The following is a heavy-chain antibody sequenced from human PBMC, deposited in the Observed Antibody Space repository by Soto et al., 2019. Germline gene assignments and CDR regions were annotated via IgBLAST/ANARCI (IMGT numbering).Heavy chain of an antibody. D-gene: IGHD4-17*01. CDR1: GGTFSSYA. Sequence: SVKVSCKASGGTFSSYAITWVRQAPGQGLEWMGGIIPIFGTANYAQKFQGRVTITADESTSTAYMELSSLRSEDTAVYYCARSRMATVVIGAFDIWGQGTMVTVS. CDR3: ARSRMATVVIGAFDI. V-gene: IGHV1-69*13. J-gene: IGHJ3*02. CDR2: IIPIFGTA.